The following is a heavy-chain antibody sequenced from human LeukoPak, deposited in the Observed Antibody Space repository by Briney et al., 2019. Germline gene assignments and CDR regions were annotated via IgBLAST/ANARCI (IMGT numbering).Heavy chain of an antibody. V-gene: IGHV4-61*08. CDR2: IYYSGST. D-gene: IGHD4-11*01. CDR1: GGSISSGGYY. Sequence: SETLSLTCTVSGGSISSGGYYWSWIRQHPGKGLEWIGYIYYSGSTYYNPSLKSRVTISIDTSKKQFSLKLTSVTAADTAVYYCARSPAYSYFDYWGQGTLVTVSS. J-gene: IGHJ4*03. CDR3: ARSPAYSYFDY.